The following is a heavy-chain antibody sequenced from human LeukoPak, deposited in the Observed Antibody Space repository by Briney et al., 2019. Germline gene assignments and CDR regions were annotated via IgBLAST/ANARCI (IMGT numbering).Heavy chain of an antibody. J-gene: IGHJ4*02. CDR1: GGSISSFY. V-gene: IGHV4-59*01. D-gene: IGHD3-22*01. Sequence: SETLSLTCAVSGGSISSFYWSWIRQPPGKGLEWIAYMSYSGSTNYNPSLNSRVTISLDTSKNQFSLKLTSVTAADTAVYYCARDSGYYDSSGYYALNYFDYWGQGALVTVSS. CDR3: ARDSGYYDSSGYYALNYFDY. CDR2: MSYSGST.